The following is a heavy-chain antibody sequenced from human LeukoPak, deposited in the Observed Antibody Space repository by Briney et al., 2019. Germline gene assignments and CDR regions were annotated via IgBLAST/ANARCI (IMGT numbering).Heavy chain of an antibody. J-gene: IGHJ6*03. V-gene: IGHV4-39*07. CDR1: GGSISSSSDY. D-gene: IGHD6-13*01. CDR3: ARDQQQLVPTYYYYMDV. Sequence: SETLSLTCTVSGGSISSSSDYWGWIRQPPGKRLEWIGSIFYSGTTYYNPSLRSRVTISVDTSKDQFSLKLSSVTAADTAVYYCARDQQQLVPTYYYYMDVWGKGTTVTISS. CDR2: IFYSGTT.